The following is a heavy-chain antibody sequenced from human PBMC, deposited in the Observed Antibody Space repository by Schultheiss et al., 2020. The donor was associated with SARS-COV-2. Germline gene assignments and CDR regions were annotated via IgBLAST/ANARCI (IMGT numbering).Heavy chain of an antibody. J-gene: IGHJ6*02. V-gene: IGHV3-23*01. CDR2: ISGSGGST. CDR3: ARDVGAPWTLVVVNYGMDV. CDR1: RFTFSSYA. D-gene: IGHD2-21*01. Sequence: GGSLRLSCAASRFTFSSYAMSWVRQAPGKGLEWVSAISGSGGSTYYADSVKGRFTISRDNAKNTLYLQMNSLSAEDTAMYYCARDVGAPWTLVVVNYGMDVWGQGTTVTVSS.